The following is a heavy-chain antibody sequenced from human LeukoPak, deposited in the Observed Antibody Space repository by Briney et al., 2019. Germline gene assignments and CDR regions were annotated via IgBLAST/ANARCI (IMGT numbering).Heavy chain of an antibody. D-gene: IGHD3-22*01. CDR1: GFTFSSYA. CDR2: ISGSGGST. Sequence: QSGGSLRLSCAASGFTFSSYAMSWVRQAPGKGLEWVSAISGSGGSTYYADSVKGRFTISRDNSKNTLYLQMNSLRAEDTAVYYCAKPYYYDSSGYSDYYYGMDVWGQGTTVTVSS. J-gene: IGHJ6*02. CDR3: AKPYYYDSSGYSDYYYGMDV. V-gene: IGHV3-23*01.